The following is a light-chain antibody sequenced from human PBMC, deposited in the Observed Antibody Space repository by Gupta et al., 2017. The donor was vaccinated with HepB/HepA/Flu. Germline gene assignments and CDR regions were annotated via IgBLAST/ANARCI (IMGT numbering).Light chain of an antibody. J-gene: IGKJ1*01. CDR1: QDISNY. CDR3: QQYNNLVWT. V-gene: IGKV1-33*01. Sequence: DIQMTQSPSFLSASVGDRVTITCQASQDISNYLDWYQQKPGKAPKLLIYDASYLETGAPSRFSGSGSGTEFTFTISSLQPEDIATYYCQQYNNLVWTFGQGTKVEIK. CDR2: DAS.